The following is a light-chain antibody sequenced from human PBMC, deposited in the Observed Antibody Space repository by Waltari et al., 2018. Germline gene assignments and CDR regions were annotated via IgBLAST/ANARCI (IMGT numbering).Light chain of an antibody. CDR1: QGITSY. J-gene: IGKJ4*01. Sequence: AIQLTQSPSSLSASVGDRVTITCRASQGITSYLGWYQQKPGRAPKLLIYEASNLYSGVPSRFSGSGSGTDFTLTISSLQPEDFATYFCQQFYSTPLTFGGGTKVEIK. V-gene: IGKV1-13*02. CDR3: QQFYSTPLT. CDR2: EAS.